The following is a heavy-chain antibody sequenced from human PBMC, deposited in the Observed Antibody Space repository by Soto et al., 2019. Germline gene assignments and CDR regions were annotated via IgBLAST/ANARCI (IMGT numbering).Heavy chain of an antibody. CDR3: ARLRYYYDSSGYPINWFDP. CDR1: GGSISSYY. V-gene: IGHV4-59*08. CDR2: IHYSGGT. Sequence: SETLSLTCTVSGGSISSYYWSWIRQPPGKGLECIGYIHYSGGTNYNPSLKSRVTISVDTSKNQFSLRLSSVTAADTAVYYCARLRYYYDSSGYPINWFDPWGQGTLVTVS. D-gene: IGHD3-22*01. J-gene: IGHJ5*02.